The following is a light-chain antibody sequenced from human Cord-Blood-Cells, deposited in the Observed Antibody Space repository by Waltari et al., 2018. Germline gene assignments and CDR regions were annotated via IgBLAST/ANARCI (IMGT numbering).Light chain of an antibody. V-gene: IGKV3-11*01. J-gene: IGKJ2*03. Sequence: DIVLTQSPATLSSSPGERATLSSRASQSVSSYLAWYQQKPGQAPRLLIYDASNRATGIPARFSGSGSGTDFTLTISSLEPEDFAVYYCQQRSNWPPKYSFGQGTKLEIK. CDR1: QSVSSY. CDR3: QQRSNWPPKYS. CDR2: DAS.